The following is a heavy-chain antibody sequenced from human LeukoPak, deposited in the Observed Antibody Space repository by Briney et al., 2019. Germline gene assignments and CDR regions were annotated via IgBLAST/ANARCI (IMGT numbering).Heavy chain of an antibody. CDR1: GGSISSGDYY. J-gene: IGHJ4*02. Sequence: SQTMSLTCTVSGGSISSGDYYWSWIRQPPGKGLEWIGYIYYSGSTYYNPSLKSRVTISVDTSKNQFSLKLSSVTAADTAVYYCARAEDDGDSPIDYWGQGTLVTVSS. CDR3: ARAEDDGDSPIDY. CDR2: IYYSGST. V-gene: IGHV4-30-4*01. D-gene: IGHD7-27*01.